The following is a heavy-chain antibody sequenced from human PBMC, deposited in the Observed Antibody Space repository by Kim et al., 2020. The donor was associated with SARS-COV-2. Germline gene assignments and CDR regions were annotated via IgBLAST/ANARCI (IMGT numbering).Heavy chain of an antibody. J-gene: IGHJ4*02. Sequence: GGSLRLSCAASGFTFSSYDMHWVRQATGKGLEWVSAIGTAGDTYYPASVKGRFTISRENAKNSLYLQMNSLRAGDTAVYYCADQPSTMVRGVTTDYWGQGTLVSVSS. D-gene: IGHD3-10*01. CDR3: ADQPSTMVRGVTTDY. V-gene: IGHV3-13*01. CDR1: GFTFSSYD. CDR2: IGTAGDT.